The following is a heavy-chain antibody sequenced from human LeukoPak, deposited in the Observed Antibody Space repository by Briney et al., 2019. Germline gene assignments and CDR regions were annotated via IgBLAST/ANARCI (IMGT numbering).Heavy chain of an antibody. J-gene: IGHJ4*02. V-gene: IGHV4-39*07. Sequence: TSETLSLTCTVSGGSISSSSYYWGWIRQPPGKGLEWIGSIYYSGSTYYNPSLKSRVTISVDTSKNQFSLKLNSVTAADTAVYYCARFRYYYDNSGRTFDYWGQGTLVTVSS. CDR3: ARFRYYYDNSGRTFDY. CDR2: IYYSGST. D-gene: IGHD3-22*01. CDR1: GGSISSSSYY.